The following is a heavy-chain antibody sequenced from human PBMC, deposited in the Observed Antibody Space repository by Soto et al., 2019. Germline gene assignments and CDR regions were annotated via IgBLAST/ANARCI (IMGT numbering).Heavy chain of an antibody. CDR1: GFTFSDYY. J-gene: IGHJ4*02. Sequence: GGPLRLSCGASGFTFSDYYMSWIRKPQGKGLEWVSYISSSGSTIYYADSVKGRFTISRDNAKNSLYLQMNSLRAEDTAVYYCARSVVVPAAIPFDYWGQGTLVTVSS. CDR3: ARSVVVPAAIPFDY. CDR2: ISSSGSTI. D-gene: IGHD2-2*02. V-gene: IGHV3-11*01.